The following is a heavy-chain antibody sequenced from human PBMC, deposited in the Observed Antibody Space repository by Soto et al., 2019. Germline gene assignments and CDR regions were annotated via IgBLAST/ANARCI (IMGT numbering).Heavy chain of an antibody. Sequence: EVQLVESGGVLVQPGGSLRLSCEASGFPFSTFWMHWVRQAPGKGLVWVSRINSDGSRTNYADSVKGRVTISRDNAKNRMYLQMNSRRAEYTAVYDCAGDLNYWGKGTLVTVSS. CDR3: AGDLNY. CDR1: GFPFSTFW. V-gene: IGHV3-74*01. J-gene: IGHJ4*02. CDR2: INSDGSRT.